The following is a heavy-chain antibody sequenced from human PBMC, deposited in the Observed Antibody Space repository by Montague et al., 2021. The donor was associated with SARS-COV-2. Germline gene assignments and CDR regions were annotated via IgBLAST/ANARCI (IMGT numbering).Heavy chain of an antibody. Sequence: CAISGDSVSSNSVAWSWLRQSPSRGLEWLGRTYYRSKWYSDYAPPLRGGLTVHPDASKNEFSLELNYVTPEDTALYYCVRYSGWFYFDFWGQGTLVTVSS. CDR3: VRYSGWFYFDF. CDR2: TYYRSKWYS. J-gene: IGHJ4*02. V-gene: IGHV6-1*01. CDR1: GDSVSSNSVA. D-gene: IGHD5-12*01.